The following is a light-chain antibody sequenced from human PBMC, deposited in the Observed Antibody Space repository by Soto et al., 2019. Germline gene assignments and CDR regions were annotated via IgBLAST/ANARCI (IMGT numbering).Light chain of an antibody. J-gene: IGKJ4*01. V-gene: IGKV3-15*01. CDR1: QSVSSN. Sequence: EIVMTQSPVTLSVSPGERATLSCRASQSVSSNLAWYQQKPVQAPRLLIYGASTRATGVPARFSGSGSGTEFTLTISSLQSEDFAVYYCQQYNNWPPLTFGGGTKVEIK. CDR2: GAS. CDR3: QQYNNWPPLT.